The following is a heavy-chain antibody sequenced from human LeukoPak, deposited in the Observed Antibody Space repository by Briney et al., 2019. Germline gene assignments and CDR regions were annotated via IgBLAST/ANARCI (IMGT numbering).Heavy chain of an antibody. J-gene: IGHJ6*02. CDR3: ARLDIVVVPAAGDYYYGMDV. V-gene: IGHV1-18*01. CDR1: GYTLTCYG. D-gene: IGHD2-2*01. CDR2: ISAYNGNT. Sequence: ASVKGSCKASGYTLTCYGISWVRQAPGQGLEWMGWISAYNGNTNYAQKLQGRVTMTTDTSTSTAYIELRSLRSDDTAVYYCARLDIVVVPAAGDYYYGMDVWGQGTTVTVSS.